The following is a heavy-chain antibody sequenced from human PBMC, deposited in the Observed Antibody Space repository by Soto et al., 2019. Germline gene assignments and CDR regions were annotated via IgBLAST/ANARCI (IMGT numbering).Heavy chain of an antibody. CDR3: ARALGIAAAGRFVYYFDY. CDR2: IYYSGST. CDR1: GGSISSSSYY. Sequence: QLQLQESGPGLVKPSETLSLTCTVSGGSISSSSYYWGWIRQPPGKGLEWIGSIYYSGSTYYNPCIKSRVTLSVDTSKNQFSMKLSSVTAADTAVYYCARALGIAAAGRFVYYFDYWGQGTLVTVSS. D-gene: IGHD6-13*01. J-gene: IGHJ4*02. V-gene: IGHV4-39*01.